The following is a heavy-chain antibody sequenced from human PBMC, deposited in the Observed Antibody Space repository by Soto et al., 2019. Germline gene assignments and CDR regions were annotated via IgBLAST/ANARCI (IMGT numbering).Heavy chain of an antibody. CDR2: ISSDGSNE. CDR1: GFTFSSYA. D-gene: IGHD5-18*01. Sequence: QVQLVESGGGVVQPGRSLRLSCAASGFTFSSYAMHWVRQAPGKGLEWVAVISSDGSNEYYADSVKGRFTISRDNSKNPLYLQMNSLRAEDTAVYYCARDGRYSYGGYYFDYWGQGTLVTVSS. V-gene: IGHV3-30-3*01. CDR3: ARDGRYSYGGYYFDY. J-gene: IGHJ4*02.